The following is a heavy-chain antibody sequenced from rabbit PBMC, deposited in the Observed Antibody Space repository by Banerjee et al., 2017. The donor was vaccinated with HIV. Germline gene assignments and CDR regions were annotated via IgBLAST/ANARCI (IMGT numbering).Heavy chain of an antibody. CDR3: ARNPLDYYSSGWGASYFNL. J-gene: IGHJ4*01. CDR1: GFSFSSSYY. CDR2: IYAGSSGST. V-gene: IGHV1S40*01. Sequence: QSLEESGGDLVKPGASLTLTCTASGFSFSSSYYMCWVRQAPGKGLEWIACIYAGSSGSTYYASWAKGRFTISKTSSTTVTLQMTSLTAADTATYFCARNPLDYYSSGWGASYFNLWGPGTLVTVS. D-gene: IGHD4-1*01.